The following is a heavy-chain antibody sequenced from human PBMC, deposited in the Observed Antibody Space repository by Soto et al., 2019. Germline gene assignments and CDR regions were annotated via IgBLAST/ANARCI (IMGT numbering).Heavy chain of an antibody. D-gene: IGHD1-26*01. V-gene: IGHV3-48*02. CDR2: ISSSSSTI. J-gene: IGHJ5*02. CDR1: GFTFSSYS. CDR3: AREGGNLNWFDP. Sequence: EVQLVESGGGLVQPGGSLRPSCAASGFTFSSYSMNWVLQAPGKGLEWVSYISSSSSTIYYADSVKGRFTISRDNAKKSLYLQMKSLRDEDTAVYYCAREGGNLNWFDPWGQGPLVTVSS.